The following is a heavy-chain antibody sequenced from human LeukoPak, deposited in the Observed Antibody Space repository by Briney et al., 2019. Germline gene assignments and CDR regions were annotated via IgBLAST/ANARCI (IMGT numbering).Heavy chain of an antibody. V-gene: IGHV3-30*18. Sequence: PGGSLRLSCAASGFTFSSYGMHWVRQAPGKGLEWVAVISYDGSNKYYADSVKGRFTISRDNSKNTLYLRMNSLRAEDTAVYYCAKDFGSYGFDYWGQGPLVTVSS. CDR3: AKDFGSYGFDY. D-gene: IGHD5-18*01. J-gene: IGHJ4*02. CDR1: GFTFSSYG. CDR2: ISYDGSNK.